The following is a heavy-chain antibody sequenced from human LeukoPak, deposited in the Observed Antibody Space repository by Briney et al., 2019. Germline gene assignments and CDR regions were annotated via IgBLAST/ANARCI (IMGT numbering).Heavy chain of an antibody. J-gene: IGHJ4*02. CDR1: GFTFSSYG. CDR3: ASVALGDY. V-gene: IGHV3-30*03. CDR2: ISYDGSNK. Sequence: GGSLRLSCAASGFTFSSYGMHWVRQAPGKGLEWVAVISYDGSNKYYADSVKGRFTISRDNSKNTLYLQMNSLRAEDTAVYYCASVALGDYWGQGTLVTVSS. D-gene: IGHD2-15*01.